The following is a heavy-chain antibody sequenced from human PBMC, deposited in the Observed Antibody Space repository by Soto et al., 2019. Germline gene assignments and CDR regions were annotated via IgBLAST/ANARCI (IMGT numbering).Heavy chain of an antibody. CDR2: VFHTGNT. Sequence: PXETLSLPCAVSGDSISSSVWWTWVRQPPGKGLEWIGEVFHTGNTNYNPSLKSRVTMSVDKSTNEFSLKVTSVTAADTAIYYCARKAWVRFDYWGQGALVTVSS. V-gene: IGHV4-4*02. CDR1: GDSISSSVW. J-gene: IGHJ4*02. D-gene: IGHD7-27*01. CDR3: ARKAWVRFDY.